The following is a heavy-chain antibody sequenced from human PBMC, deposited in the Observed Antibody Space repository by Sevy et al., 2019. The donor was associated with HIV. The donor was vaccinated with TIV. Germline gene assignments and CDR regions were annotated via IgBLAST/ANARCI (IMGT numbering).Heavy chain of an antibody. J-gene: IGHJ3*02. CDR1: GFTFTSYS. D-gene: IGHD6-19*01. Sequence: GGSLRLSCAASGFTFTSYSMHWVRQAPGKGLEWVSSISGISNYIYYADSVKGRFSISRDNAKNSLYLKMNSLRAEDTAVFYCARAVPATDAFDIWGQGTLVTVSS. CDR2: ISGISNYI. CDR3: ARAVPATDAFDI. V-gene: IGHV3-21*01.